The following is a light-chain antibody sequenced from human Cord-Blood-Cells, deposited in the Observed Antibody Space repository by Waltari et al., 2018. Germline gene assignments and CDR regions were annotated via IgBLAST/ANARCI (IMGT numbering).Light chain of an antibody. Sequence: VMTQPPDSLAVSLGESASITCTSTQSVLYSSNNKNYLAWYQQKPGQPPKLLIYWASTRESGVPDRFSGSGSGTDFTLTISSLQAEDVAVYYCQQYYSTPWTFGQGTKVEIK. CDR2: WAS. CDR1: QSVLYSSNNKNY. CDR3: QQYYSTPWT. J-gene: IGKJ1*01. V-gene: IGKV4-1*01.